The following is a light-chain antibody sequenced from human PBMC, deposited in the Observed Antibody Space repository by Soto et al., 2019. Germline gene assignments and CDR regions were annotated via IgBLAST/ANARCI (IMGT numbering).Light chain of an antibody. CDR3: QQYGSSGT. Sequence: EIVLTQSPGTLSLSPGGRATLSCRASQSVSRRLAWYQHRPGQSPRLLISGASMRASGVPVRFSGSGSGTDFTLTISRLEPEDFAVYYCQQYGSSGTFGQGTKVDIK. V-gene: IGKV3-20*01. J-gene: IGKJ1*01. CDR2: GAS. CDR1: QSVSRR.